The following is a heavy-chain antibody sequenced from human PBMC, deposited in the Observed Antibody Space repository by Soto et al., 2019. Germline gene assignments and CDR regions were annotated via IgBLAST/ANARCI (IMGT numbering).Heavy chain of an antibody. J-gene: IGHJ4*02. D-gene: IGHD3-22*01. CDR1: GGSISSYY. CDR3: ARARWSSGYSLDY. CDR2: IYYSGST. Sequence: PSETLSLTCTVSGGSISSYYWSWIRQPPGKGLEWFGYIYYSGSTNYNPSLKSRVTISVDTSKNQFSLKLSSVTAADTAVYYCARARWSSGYSLDYWGQGTLVTVSS. V-gene: IGHV4-59*01.